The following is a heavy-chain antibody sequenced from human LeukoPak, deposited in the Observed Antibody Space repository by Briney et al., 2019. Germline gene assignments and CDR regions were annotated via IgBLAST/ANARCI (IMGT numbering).Heavy chain of an antibody. J-gene: IGHJ6*03. Sequence: PGGSLRLSCAASGFTFSSYSVNWVRQAPGKGLEWVSYISSSSSTIYYADSVKGRFTISRDNAKNSLYLQMNSLRAEDTAVYYCAMSIVVVPAAIRSGYMDVWGKGTTVTVSS. D-gene: IGHD2-2*01. CDR2: ISSSSSTI. CDR1: GFTFSSYS. V-gene: IGHV3-48*01. CDR3: AMSIVVVPAAIRSGYMDV.